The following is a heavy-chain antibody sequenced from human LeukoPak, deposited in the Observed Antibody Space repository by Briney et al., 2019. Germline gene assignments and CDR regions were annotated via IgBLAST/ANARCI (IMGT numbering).Heavy chain of an antibody. CDR2: IYDSGTT. J-gene: IGHJ6*02. D-gene: IGHD2-21*02. CDR3: ARSVVVTATLRYHYGMDV. Sequence: SETLSLTCTVSGGSIRSYYWNWIRQPPGKGLEWIGYIYDSGTTNYNPSLKGRVTMSVDSSKNQFSLKLTSVTAADTAVYYCARSVVVTATLRYHYGMDVWGQGTTVTVSS. CDR1: GGSIRSYY. V-gene: IGHV4-59*01.